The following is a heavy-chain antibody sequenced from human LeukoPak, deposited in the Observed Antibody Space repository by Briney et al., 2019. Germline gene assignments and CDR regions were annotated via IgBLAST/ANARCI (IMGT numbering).Heavy chain of an antibody. CDR1: AGSISSYY. CDR2: IFYSSGT. J-gene: IGHJ4*02. D-gene: IGHD6-13*01. V-gene: IGHV4-59*01. Sequence: PSETLSLTCTVPAGSISSYYWSWIGQPPGKGRKGIGSIFYSSGTNDNSSLRSRGTISVDTSKNQFSLKLSSVTAADTAVYYCARIGSRGRRNFDYWGQGTRVTVST. CDR3: ARIGSRGRRNFDY.